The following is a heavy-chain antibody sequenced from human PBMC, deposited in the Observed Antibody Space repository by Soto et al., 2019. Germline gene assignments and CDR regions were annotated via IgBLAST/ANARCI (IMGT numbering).Heavy chain of an antibody. D-gene: IGHD6-25*01. V-gene: IGHV1-8*01. CDR1: GYRFTSYD. CDR2: VNPKSGNT. CDR3: ARAAASLDP. Sequence: QVQLVQSGAEVKKPGASVKVSCKTSGYRFTSYDINWVRQATGQGLEWMGWVNPKSGNTGHAQKLQGIVTLTMDTTISTANMKLNSLRSDDTAVYYCARAAASLDPWVQGPLVTVPS. J-gene: IGHJ5*02.